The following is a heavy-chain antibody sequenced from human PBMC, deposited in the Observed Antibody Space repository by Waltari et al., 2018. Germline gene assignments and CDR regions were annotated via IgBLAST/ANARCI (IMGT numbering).Heavy chain of an antibody. CDR3: ARGRVCGGDCYEYDY. Sequence: QVQLQQWGAGLLKPSETLSLTCAVYGGSFSGYYWSWIRQPPGKGLEWIGEINHSGSTNYNPSLKSRFTISVDTSKNQCSLKLGSVTAADTAVYYCARGRVCGGDCYEYDYWGQGTLVTVSS. V-gene: IGHV4-34*01. D-gene: IGHD2-21*01. CDR1: GGSFSGYY. J-gene: IGHJ4*02. CDR2: INHSGST.